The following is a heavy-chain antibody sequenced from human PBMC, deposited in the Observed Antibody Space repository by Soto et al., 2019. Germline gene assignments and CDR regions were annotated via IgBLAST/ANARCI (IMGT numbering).Heavy chain of an antibody. CDR3: ARERITMVRGVTYYYYGMDV. J-gene: IGHJ6*01. Sequence: QVQLQQWGAGLLKASETLSLTCAVYGGSFSGYYWSWIRQPPGKGLEWIGEINHSGSTNYNPSLKSRVTISVDTSKNQFSLKLSSVTAADTAVYYCARERITMVRGVTYYYYGMDVW. D-gene: IGHD3-10*01. V-gene: IGHV4-34*01. CDR2: INHSGST. CDR1: GGSFSGYY.